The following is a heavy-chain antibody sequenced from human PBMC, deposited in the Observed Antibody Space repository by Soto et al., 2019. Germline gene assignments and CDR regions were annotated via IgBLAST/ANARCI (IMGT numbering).Heavy chain of an antibody. J-gene: IGHJ6*02. V-gene: IGHV1-18*01. D-gene: IGHD2-2*01. Sequence: QVQLVQSGPEVKNPGASLKVSCKASGYPFTNYGITWVRQAPGQGLEWMGWITASNGNANYAREIQGRLTLTRDTSTNTASMELRSLRSDDTAVYYCARGASCSSTSCYDNFHYGLAVWGQGTTVIVSS. CDR3: ARGASCSSTSCYDNFHYGLAV. CDR2: ITASNGNA. CDR1: GYPFTNYG.